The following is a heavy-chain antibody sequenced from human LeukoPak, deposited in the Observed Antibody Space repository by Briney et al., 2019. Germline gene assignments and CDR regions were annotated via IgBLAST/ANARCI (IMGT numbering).Heavy chain of an antibody. Sequence: GGSLRLSCAASGFTFVTYAMSWVRQAPGRGLEWVSAISGSGGSTYYADSVKGRFTVSRDNSKNTLYLQMNSLRAEDTAVYYCAKVAHYYGSGSYYEYYFDYWGQGTLVTVSS. CDR1: GFTFVTYA. D-gene: IGHD3-10*01. CDR2: ISGSGGST. J-gene: IGHJ4*02. CDR3: AKVAHYYGSGSYYEYYFDY. V-gene: IGHV3-23*01.